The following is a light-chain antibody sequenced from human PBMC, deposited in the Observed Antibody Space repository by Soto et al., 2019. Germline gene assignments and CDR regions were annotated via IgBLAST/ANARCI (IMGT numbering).Light chain of an antibody. V-gene: IGKV1-17*01. CDR3: VQHNSYPLT. Sequence: DIQMTQSPSSLSASVGDRVTITCRASQGIRNDLGWYQQKPGKAPKRLIYAATSLPSGVPSRFSGGGSGTEYTITINILQPEDYVTSYVVQHNSYPLTYRGGTEVEI. CDR1: QGIRND. CDR2: AAT. J-gene: IGKJ4*01.